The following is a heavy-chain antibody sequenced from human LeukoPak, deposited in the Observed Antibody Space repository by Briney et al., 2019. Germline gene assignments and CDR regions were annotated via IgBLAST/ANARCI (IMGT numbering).Heavy chain of an antibody. J-gene: IGHJ6*02. V-gene: IGHV4-34*01. D-gene: IGHD2/OR15-2a*01. CDR3: VRGRFLNCYYYGMDV. Sequence: PSETLSLTCAVYGGSFSGYYWSWIRQPPGNGLEWIGEINHSGSTNYNPSLKSRVTISVDASKNQFSLKLSSVTAADTAVYYCVRGRFLNCYYYGMDVWGQGTTVTVSS. CDR2: INHSGST. CDR1: GGSFSGYY.